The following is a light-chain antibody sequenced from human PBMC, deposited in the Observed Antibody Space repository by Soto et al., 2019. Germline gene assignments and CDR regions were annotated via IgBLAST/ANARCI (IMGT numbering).Light chain of an antibody. Sequence: QSALTQPASVYGSPGQSITISCTGTSSDVGGYNYVSWYQQHPGKAPKGIIYEVSNRPSGVSNRFSGSKSGNTASLTISGLQAEDEADYYCSSYTSSSTLVVFGGGTKLTVL. J-gene: IGLJ2*01. V-gene: IGLV2-14*01. CDR3: SSYTSSSTLVV. CDR1: SSDVGGYNY. CDR2: EVS.